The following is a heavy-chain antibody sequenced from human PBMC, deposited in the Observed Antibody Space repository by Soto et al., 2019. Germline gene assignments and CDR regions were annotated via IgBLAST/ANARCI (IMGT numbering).Heavy chain of an antibody. D-gene: IGHD6-13*01. J-gene: IGHJ5*02. Sequence: PSETLSLTCAVSGGSISSYYWSWIRQPPGKGLEWIGYIYYSGSTNYNPSLKSRVTISVDTSKNQFSLKLSSVTAADTAVYYCARDNEQQTFDPWGQGTLVTVSS. CDR2: IYYSGST. CDR1: GGSISSYY. V-gene: IGHV4-59*12. CDR3: ARDNEQQTFDP.